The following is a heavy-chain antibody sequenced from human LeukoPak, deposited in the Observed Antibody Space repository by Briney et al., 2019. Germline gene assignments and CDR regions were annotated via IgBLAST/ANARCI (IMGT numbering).Heavy chain of an antibody. CDR1: GGSISSYY. Sequence: RPSETLSLTCTVSGGSISSYYWSWIRQPPGKGLEWIGYIYYSGSTNYNPSLKSRGTISVDTSKNQFSLKLSSVTAADTAVYYCARDYGRYYYGSGSSSWFDPWGQGTLVTVSS. V-gene: IGHV4-59*01. CDR2: IYYSGST. J-gene: IGHJ5*02. D-gene: IGHD3-10*01. CDR3: ARDYGRYYYGSGSSSWFDP.